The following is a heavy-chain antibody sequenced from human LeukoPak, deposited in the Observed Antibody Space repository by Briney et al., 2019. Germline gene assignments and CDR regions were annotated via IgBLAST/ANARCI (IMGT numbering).Heavy chain of an antibody. Sequence: GGSLRLSCAASGFTISKFWMSWVRQAPGKGLEWVANIKEDGSTKHYVDSVKGRFTISRDNAKNSLSLQMNYLRVEDTAVYYCATSDDSAATYWGQGTLVTVSS. V-gene: IGHV3-7*01. CDR3: ATSDDSAATY. D-gene: IGHD6-25*01. CDR1: GFTISKFW. CDR2: IKEDGSTK. J-gene: IGHJ4*02.